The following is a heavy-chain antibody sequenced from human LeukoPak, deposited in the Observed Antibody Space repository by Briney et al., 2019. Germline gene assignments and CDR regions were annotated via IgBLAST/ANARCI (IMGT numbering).Heavy chain of an antibody. D-gene: IGHD5-12*01. CDR3: ARAGRGYSGYEVYY. J-gene: IGHJ4*02. Sequence: SQTLSLTCTVSGGSISSGDYYWSWIRQPPGKGLEWIGYIYYRGSTYYNPALKSRFTISVDTSKNQFSLKLSSVTAADTAVYYCARAGRGYSGYEVYYWGQGTLVTVSS. V-gene: IGHV4-30-4*01. CDR1: GGSISSGDYY. CDR2: IYYRGST.